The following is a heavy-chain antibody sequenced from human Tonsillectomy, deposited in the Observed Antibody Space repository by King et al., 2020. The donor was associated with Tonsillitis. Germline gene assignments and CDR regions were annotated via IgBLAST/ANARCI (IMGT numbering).Heavy chain of an antibody. CDR3: ARHEGSGNYDRSGYYY. CDR2: IYYSGST. Sequence: LQLQESGPGLVKPSETLSLTCTVSGGSISSSSYYWGWIRQPPGKGLEWIGSIYYSGSTYYNPSLKSRVTISVDTSKNQFSLKLSSVTAADTAVYYCARHEGSGNYDRSGYYYWGQGTLVTVSS. D-gene: IGHD3-22*01. V-gene: IGHV4-39*01. CDR1: GGSISSSSYY. J-gene: IGHJ4*02.